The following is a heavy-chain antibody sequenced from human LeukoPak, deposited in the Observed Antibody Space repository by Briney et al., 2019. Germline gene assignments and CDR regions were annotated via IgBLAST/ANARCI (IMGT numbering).Heavy chain of an antibody. CDR2: ISAYNGNT. J-gene: IGHJ3*02. CDR3: ARAVVGADAFDI. V-gene: IGHV1-18*01. CDR1: GYTFTSYG. Sequence: GSSVKVSCKASGYTFTSYGISWVRQAPGQWLEWMGWISAYNGNTNYAQKLQGRVTMTTDTSTSTAYMELRSLRSDDTAVYYCARAVVGADAFDIWGQGTMVTVSS.